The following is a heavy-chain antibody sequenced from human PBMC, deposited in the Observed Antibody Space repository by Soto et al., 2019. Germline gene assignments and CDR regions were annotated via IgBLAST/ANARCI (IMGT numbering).Heavy chain of an antibody. Sequence: GGSPRLSCAASGFTFSSYSMNWVRQAPGKGLEWVSSISSSSSYIYYADSVKGRFTISRDNAKNSLYLQMNSLRAEDTAVYYCARDFSAQVVPAATFFDYWGQGTLVTVSS. CDR3: ARDFSAQVVPAATFFDY. CDR1: GFTFSSYS. CDR2: ISSSSSYI. J-gene: IGHJ4*02. D-gene: IGHD2-2*01. V-gene: IGHV3-21*01.